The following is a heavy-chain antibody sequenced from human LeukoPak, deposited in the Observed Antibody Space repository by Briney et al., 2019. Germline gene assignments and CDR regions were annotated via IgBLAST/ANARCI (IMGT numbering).Heavy chain of an antibody. Sequence: ASVKVSCTASGYTFTSYGISWVRQAPGQGLKWMGWISAYNGNTNYAQKLQGRVTMTTDTSTSTAYMELRSLRSDDTAVYYCARDSAFGECDYWGQGTLVTVSS. V-gene: IGHV1-18*01. J-gene: IGHJ4*02. CDR1: GYTFTSYG. CDR3: ARDSAFGECDY. CDR2: ISAYNGNT. D-gene: IGHD3-10*01.